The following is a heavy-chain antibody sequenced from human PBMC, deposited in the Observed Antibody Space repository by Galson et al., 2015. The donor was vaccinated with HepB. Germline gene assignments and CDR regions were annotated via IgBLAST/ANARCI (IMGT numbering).Heavy chain of an antibody. D-gene: IGHD3-9*01. CDR3: VRPTRCNNKTCYTWFDP. CDR2: VFCGGST. CDR1: GGSMSSSGCY. J-gene: IGHJ5*02. V-gene: IGHV4-39*01. Sequence: ETLSLTCTVSGGSMSSSGCYWGWARQPPGKGLGWIGSVFCGGSTVYNPSLESRVTISGDTSKHQVSLRLNSVTAADTAVYYCVRPTRCNNKTCYTWFDPWGQGILVTVSS.